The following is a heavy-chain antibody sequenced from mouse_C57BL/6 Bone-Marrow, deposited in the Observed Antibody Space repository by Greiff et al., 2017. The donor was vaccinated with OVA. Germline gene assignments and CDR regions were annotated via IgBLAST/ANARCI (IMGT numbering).Heavy chain of an antibody. J-gene: IGHJ2*01. Sequence: QVQLKQSGPGLVQPSQSLSITCTVSGFSLTSYGVHWVRQSPGKGLEWLGVIWRGGSTDYNAAFMYRLSITKDNSKSQVFFTMNRLRADNTAIYYCAQMGDDYGDCFDYWGQGTTLTVSS. CDR2: IWRGGST. CDR1: GFSLTSYG. D-gene: IGHD2-4*01. V-gene: IGHV2-5*01. CDR3: AQMGDDYGDCFDY.